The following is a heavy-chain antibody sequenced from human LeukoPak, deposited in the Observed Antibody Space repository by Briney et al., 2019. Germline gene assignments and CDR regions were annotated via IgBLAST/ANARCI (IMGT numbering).Heavy chain of an antibody. CDR1: GFTFSSYW. D-gene: IGHD4-17*01. Sequence: GGSLRLSCAASGFTFSSYWMSWVRQAPGRGLEWVANIKQDGSEKSYVDSVKGRFTISRDNAQNSLFLQMNSLRAEDTAVYYCARISVHYGDLFDCWGQGTLVTVSS. V-gene: IGHV3-7*05. CDR3: ARISVHYGDLFDC. CDR2: IKQDGSEK. J-gene: IGHJ4*02.